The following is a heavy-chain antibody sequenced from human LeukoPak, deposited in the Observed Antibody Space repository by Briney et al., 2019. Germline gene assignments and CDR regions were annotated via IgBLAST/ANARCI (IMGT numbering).Heavy chain of an antibody. CDR2: IYYSGSA. J-gene: IGHJ4*02. CDR1: GGSVNSCTYY. CDR3: ARKPIVNSAWYYFDY. V-gene: IGHV4-39*07. D-gene: IGHD3-22*01. Sequence: SETLSLTCTVSGGSVNSCTYYWSWIRQPPGKGLEWIGNIYYSGSAYYNPSLESRVTMSVDTSKNQFSLKLSSVTAADTAVYYCARKPIVNSAWYYFDYWGQGTLVTVSS.